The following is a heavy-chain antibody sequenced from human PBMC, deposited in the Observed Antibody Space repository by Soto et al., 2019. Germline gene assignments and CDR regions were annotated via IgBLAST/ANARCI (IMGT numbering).Heavy chain of an antibody. CDR2: LWHDGVNQ. J-gene: IGHJ6*02. CDR3: ARDRDYSCMDV. Sequence: QVQLVESGGGVVQPGRSLRLSCAASGFTLSGYGMHWVRQAPGKGLEWVAVLWHDGVNQNYADSVKGRFAISRDNSKNTLSLQMNSLGAEDTAVYYCARDRDYSCMDVWGQGTTVTVSS. V-gene: IGHV3-33*01. D-gene: IGHD4-4*01. CDR1: GFTLSGYG.